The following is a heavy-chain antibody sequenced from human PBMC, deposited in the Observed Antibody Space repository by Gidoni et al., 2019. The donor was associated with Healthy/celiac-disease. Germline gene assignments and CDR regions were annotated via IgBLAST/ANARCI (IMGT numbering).Heavy chain of an antibody. CDR3: ARGVAPAVNFDY. J-gene: IGHJ4*02. V-gene: IGHV4-34*01. Sequence: QVQLQQWGAGLLKPSETLSLTCAVYGGSFSGYYWSWIRQPPGKGLEWSGEINHSGSTNYNPSLKSRVTISVDTSKNQFSLKLSSVTAADTAVYYCARGVAPAVNFDYWGQGTLVTVSS. CDR2: INHSGST. CDR1: GGSFSGYY. D-gene: IGHD2-2*01.